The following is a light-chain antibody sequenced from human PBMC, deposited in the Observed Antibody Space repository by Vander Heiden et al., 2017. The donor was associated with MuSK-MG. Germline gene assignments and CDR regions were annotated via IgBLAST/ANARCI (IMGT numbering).Light chain of an antibody. CDR3: CSYAGSTPFV. Sequence: SDMNQPPPASASPGPEVTISCTGTSSDVGGYNYVSWYQQHPGKAPKLMIYEVSKRPSGVPDRFSGSKSGNTASLTVSGLQAEEEADYYCCSYAGSTPFVFGAGTKVTVL. J-gene: IGLJ1*01. V-gene: IGLV2-8*01. CDR2: EVS. CDR1: SSDVGGYNY.